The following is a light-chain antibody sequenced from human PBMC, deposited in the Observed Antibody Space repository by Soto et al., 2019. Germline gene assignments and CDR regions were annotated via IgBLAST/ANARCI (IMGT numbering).Light chain of an antibody. Sequence: QSVLTQPPSVSAAPGQKVTISCSGSNSNIGNNYVSWYQHLPGTAPKLLIYDNNKRPSGIPDRFSGSKSGTSTTLDITGLQTGDEADYYCATWDSSLSVGVFGGGTKVTVL. CDR1: NSNIGNNY. J-gene: IGLJ2*01. CDR2: DNN. CDR3: ATWDSSLSVGV. V-gene: IGLV1-51*01.